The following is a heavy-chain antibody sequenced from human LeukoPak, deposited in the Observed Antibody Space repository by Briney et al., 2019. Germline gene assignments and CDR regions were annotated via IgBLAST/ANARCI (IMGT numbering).Heavy chain of an antibody. J-gene: IGHJ4*02. CDR3: ARDGVVTTHIDY. CDR2: IIPIFGTA. D-gene: IGHD3-3*01. V-gene: IGHV1-69*05. Sequence: SVKVSCKASSGTFSSYAISWVRQAPGQGLEWMGRIIPIFGTANYAQKFQGRVTITTDESTSTAYMELSSLRSEDTAVYYCARDGVVTTHIDYWGQGTLVTVSS. CDR1: SGTFSSYA.